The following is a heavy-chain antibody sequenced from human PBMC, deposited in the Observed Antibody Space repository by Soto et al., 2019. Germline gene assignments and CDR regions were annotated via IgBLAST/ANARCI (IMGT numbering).Heavy chain of an antibody. J-gene: IGHJ6*02. Sequence: QVQLVQSGAEVKKPGASVKVSCKASGYTFTSYGISWVRQAPGQGLEWMGWISAYNGNTNYAQQLQGRVTMTTDTSTSTAYMELRSLRSDDTAEYCCAGDQGVPEGSGWFYYCYGMDVWGQGTTVTVSS. D-gene: IGHD6-19*01. CDR1: GYTFTSYG. CDR2: ISAYNGNT. CDR3: AGDQGVPEGSGWFYYCYGMDV. V-gene: IGHV1-18*01.